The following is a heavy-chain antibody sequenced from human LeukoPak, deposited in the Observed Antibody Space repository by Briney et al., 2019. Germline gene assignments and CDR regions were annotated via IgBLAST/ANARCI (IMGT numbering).Heavy chain of an antibody. V-gene: IGHV4-39*07. CDR3: ASRADRRTDSSGYQTYYFDY. J-gene: IGHJ4*02. Sequence: SETLSLTCTVSGGSISSSGYYWSWIRQPPGKGLEWIGEINHSGSTNYNPSLKSRVTISVDTSKNQFSLKLSSVTAADTAVYYCASRADRRTDSSGYQTYYFDYWGQGTLVTVSS. CDR1: GGSISSSGYY. D-gene: IGHD3-22*01. CDR2: INHSGST.